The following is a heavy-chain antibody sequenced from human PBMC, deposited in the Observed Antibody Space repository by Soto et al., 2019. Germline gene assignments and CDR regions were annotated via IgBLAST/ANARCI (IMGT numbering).Heavy chain of an antibody. D-gene: IGHD2-8*02. J-gene: IGHJ4*02. Sequence: PGGSLRLSCADSGFTFSSYWMHWVRQAPGKGLVWVSRINSDGSSTSYADSVKGRFTISRDNAKNTLYLQMNSLRAEDTAVYYCARAHSLAVSAPYDYWGQGTLVTVSS. CDR3: ARAHSLAVSAPYDY. V-gene: IGHV3-74*01. CDR1: GFTFSSYW. CDR2: INSDGSST.